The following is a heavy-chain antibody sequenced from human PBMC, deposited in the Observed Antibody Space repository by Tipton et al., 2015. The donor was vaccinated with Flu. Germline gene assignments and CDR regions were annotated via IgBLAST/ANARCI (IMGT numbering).Heavy chain of an antibody. J-gene: IGHJ6*02. CDR3: ARSVVGSGSQYPVGYYYYGMDV. CDR1: GDSISSYY. Sequence: TLSLTCTVSGDSISSYYWSWIRQPAGKGLEWIGRIYTSGSTNYNASLKSRVTMSVDTSKNQFSLKLSSVTVADTAVYYCARSVVGSGSQYPVGYYYYGMDVWGQGTTVTVSS. CDR2: IYTSGST. D-gene: IGHD3-10*01. V-gene: IGHV4-4*07.